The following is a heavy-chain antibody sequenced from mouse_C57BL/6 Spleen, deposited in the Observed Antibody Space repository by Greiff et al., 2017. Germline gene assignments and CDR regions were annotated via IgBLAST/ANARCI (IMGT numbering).Heavy chain of an antibody. J-gene: IGHJ3*01. CDR1: GFSLTGYG. V-gene: IGHV2-6*01. Sequence: QVQLKESGPGLVAPSQSLSITCTVSGFSLTGYGVDWVRQSPGKGLEWLGVIWGVGGTNYNSALTSRLSISKDNSKSQVFLKMNSLQTADTAIYNCASEDSSGHFAYGGQGTLVTVSA. CDR2: IWGVGGT. CDR3: ASEDSSGHFAY. D-gene: IGHD3-2*02.